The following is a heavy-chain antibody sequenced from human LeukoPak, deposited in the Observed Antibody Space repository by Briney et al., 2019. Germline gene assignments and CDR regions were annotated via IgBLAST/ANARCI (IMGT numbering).Heavy chain of an antibody. Sequence: SETLSLTCTVSGGSISSSSYYWGWIRQPPGKGLEWIGSIYYSGSTYYNPSLKSRVTISVDTSKNQSSLKLSSVTAADTAVYYCARQKGYSSGLYFDYWGQGTLVTVSS. CDR2: IYYSGST. V-gene: IGHV4-39*01. J-gene: IGHJ4*02. CDR1: GGSISSSSYY. D-gene: IGHD6-19*01. CDR3: ARQKGYSSGLYFDY.